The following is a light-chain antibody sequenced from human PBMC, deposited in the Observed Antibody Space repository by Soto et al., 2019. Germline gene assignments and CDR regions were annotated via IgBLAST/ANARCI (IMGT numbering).Light chain of an antibody. V-gene: IGLV2-14*01. J-gene: IGLJ2*01. CDR1: SSDVGSYNF. Sequence: QSALTQPASMSGSPGQSITISCTGTSSDVGSYNFVSWYQHHAGTAPKLIIYQVTNRPSGVSDRFSASKSGDTASLTISGLQAEDEAIYYCSSYTGFSTDILFGGGTKLTVL. CDR2: QVT. CDR3: SSYTGFSTDIL.